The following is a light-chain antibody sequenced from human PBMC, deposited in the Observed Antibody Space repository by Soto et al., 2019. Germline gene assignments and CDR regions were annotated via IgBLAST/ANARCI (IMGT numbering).Light chain of an antibody. Sequence: DIQMTQSPSSLSAPVGDRVTITCRASRDISDSLAWYQQKPGKAPKLLIYEASTLESGVPSRFSGSGSGTEFTLTISSLQPDDFATYYCQQYNLYSQTFGQGTKVDIK. CDR3: QQYNLYSQT. J-gene: IGKJ1*01. V-gene: IGKV1-5*01. CDR1: RDISDS. CDR2: EAS.